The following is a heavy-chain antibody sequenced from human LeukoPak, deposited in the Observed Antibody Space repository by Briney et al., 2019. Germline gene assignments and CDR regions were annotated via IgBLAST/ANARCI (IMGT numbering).Heavy chain of an antibody. D-gene: IGHD3-10*01. CDR1: GGSFSGDY. CDR3: ARGVGSTEDY. V-gene: IGHV4-34*01. CDR2: INRSGST. J-gene: IGHJ4*02. Sequence: SETLSLTCAVYGGSFSGDYWSWVRQPPGKGLEWIAEINRSGSTNYNPSLKSRVTISTDTSKKQFSLRLSSVTAADTALYYCARGVGSTEDYWGQGTLVTVSS.